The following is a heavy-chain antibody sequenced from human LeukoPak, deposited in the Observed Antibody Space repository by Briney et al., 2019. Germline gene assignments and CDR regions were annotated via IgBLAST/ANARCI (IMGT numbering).Heavy chain of an antibody. Sequence: SLRLSCAASGLTFDDYAMHWVRPAPGKGLEWVSGNRWNSGSIGYAVPVKGRFPISRDNAKTSLYLQMTSLSAEATALYYCAKERNMRLHDSGGGFDYGAREPWSPSPQ. V-gene: IGHV3-9*01. CDR1: GLTFDDYA. D-gene: IGHD3-22*01. J-gene: IGHJ4*02. CDR3: AKERNMRLHDSGGGFD. CDR2: NRWNSGSI.